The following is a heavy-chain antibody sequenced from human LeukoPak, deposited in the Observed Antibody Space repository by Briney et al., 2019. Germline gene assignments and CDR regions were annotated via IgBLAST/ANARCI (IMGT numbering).Heavy chain of an antibody. CDR1: GFTFSSYG. D-gene: IGHD3-22*01. J-gene: IGHJ4*02. Sequence: PGGSLRLSCAASGFTFSSYGMHWVRQAPGKGLEWVAVISYDGSNKYYADSVKGRFTISRDNSKNTLYLQMNSLRAEDTAVYYCARDPFQYDSSGYYFPLWGQGTLVTVSS. CDR2: ISYDGSNK. V-gene: IGHV3-30*03. CDR3: ARDPFQYDSSGYYFPL.